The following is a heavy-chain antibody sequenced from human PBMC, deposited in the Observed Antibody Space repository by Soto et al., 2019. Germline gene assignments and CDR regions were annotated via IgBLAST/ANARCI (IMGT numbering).Heavy chain of an antibody. J-gene: IGHJ4*02. CDR3: ARDYLAVFGAQGYFDY. Sequence: QVQLVQSGAEVKKPGASVKVSCKASGYTFTSYAMHWVRQAPGQRLEWMGWINAGNGNTKYSQKFQGRVTITRDTSARTAYMELRSLRSEDTAVYYCARDYLAVFGAQGYFDYWGQGTLVTVSS. D-gene: IGHD3-3*01. CDR2: INAGNGNT. CDR1: GYTFTSYA. V-gene: IGHV1-3*01.